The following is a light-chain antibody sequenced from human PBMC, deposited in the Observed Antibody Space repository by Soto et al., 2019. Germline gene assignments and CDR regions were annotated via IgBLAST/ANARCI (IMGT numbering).Light chain of an antibody. CDR3: QQYKNWPPIT. CDR2: GAS. J-gene: IGKJ5*01. CDR1: QSVSSK. V-gene: IGKV3-15*01. Sequence: EIVMTQSPATLSLSPGERATLSCRASQSVSSKLAWYQQKPGQAPRLLIYGASTRATGIPARFSGSGSGTEFTLTISSLQSEDFAVYYGQQYKNWPPITFGQGTRLEIK.